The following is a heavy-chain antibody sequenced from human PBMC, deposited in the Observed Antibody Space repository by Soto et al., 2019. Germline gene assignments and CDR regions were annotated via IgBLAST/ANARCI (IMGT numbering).Heavy chain of an antibody. CDR3: ARQSGSGYYTVAY. CDR1: GGSISSSTYY. D-gene: IGHD3-22*01. Sequence: QLQLQESGPGLVKPSETLSLTCTVSGGSISSSTYYWGWIRQPPGQGLEWIGNIYYGGSPYYNPSLKSRVTVSVDTSKNQFSLKLSSVTAADTAVYYGARQSGSGYYTVAYWGQGTLVTVSS. V-gene: IGHV4-39*01. J-gene: IGHJ4*02. CDR2: IYYGGSP.